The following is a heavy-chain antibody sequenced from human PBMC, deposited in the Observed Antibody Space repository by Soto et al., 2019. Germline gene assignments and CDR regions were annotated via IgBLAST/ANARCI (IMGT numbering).Heavy chain of an antibody. CDR1: GFTVSENH. V-gene: IGHV3-53*01. J-gene: IGHJ4*02. Sequence: EVQLVESGGGLTQPGGSLRLSCAVSGFTVSENHVTWVRQATGKGLQWVSTIYNDGTTYYADSVKGRFTISRDTSKNMVFLQMSTLGAEATAVYSCAGSGGNSVWGQGSLVTVSS. D-gene: IGHD1-26*01. CDR2: IYNDGTT. CDR3: AGSGGNSV.